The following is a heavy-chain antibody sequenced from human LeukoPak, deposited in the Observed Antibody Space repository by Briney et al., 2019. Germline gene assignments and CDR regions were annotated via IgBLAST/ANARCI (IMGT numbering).Heavy chain of an antibody. D-gene: IGHD4-17*01. Sequence: SVKVSCKASGGTFSSYAISWVRQAPGQGLEWMGRIIPILGIANYAQKFQGRVTITADKSTSTAYMELSSLRSEDTAVYYCARDLRERTVTTSRAFDPWGQGTLVTVSS. CDR1: GGTFSSYA. CDR3: ARDLRERTVTTSRAFDP. V-gene: IGHV1-69*04. J-gene: IGHJ5*02. CDR2: IIPILGIA.